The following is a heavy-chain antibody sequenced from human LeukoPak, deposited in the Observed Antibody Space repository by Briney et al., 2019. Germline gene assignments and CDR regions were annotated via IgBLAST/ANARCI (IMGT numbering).Heavy chain of an antibody. CDR1: GFPFKSYW. CDR2: MNPDGSDK. CDR3: AKDSDIVVVPAAIYYYYYMDV. Sequence: GGSLRLSCAASGFPFKSYWMNWVRQAPGKGLELVANMNPDGSDKYFMDSVKGRFSISRDNANNRLYLEMTSLRVEDTAVYYCAKDSDIVVVPAAIYYYYYMDVWGKGTTVTVSS. V-gene: IGHV3-7*01. D-gene: IGHD2-2*01. J-gene: IGHJ6*03.